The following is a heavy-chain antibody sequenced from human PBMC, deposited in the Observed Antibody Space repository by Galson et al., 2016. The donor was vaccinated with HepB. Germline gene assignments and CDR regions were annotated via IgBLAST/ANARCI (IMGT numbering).Heavy chain of an antibody. J-gene: IGHJ2*01. V-gene: IGHV4-39*01. D-gene: IGHD5-24*01. CDR2: LYYNGDT. CDR3: ATARRDGNNYWTLWYFDL. CDR1: GGSVSSSSHY. Sequence: SETLSLTCTVSGGSVSSSSHYWGWIRQPPGKGLEWIGSLYYNGDTYYNPSLKSRVTISADMSRDQFSLKLSSVTAADTAVYYCATARRDGNNYWTLWYFDLWGRGTLVTVSS.